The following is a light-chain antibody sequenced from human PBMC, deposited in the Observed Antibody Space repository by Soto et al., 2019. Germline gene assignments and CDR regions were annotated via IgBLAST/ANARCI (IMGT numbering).Light chain of an antibody. CDR2: SNT. V-gene: IGLV1-44*01. Sequence: QPVLTQPPSASGTPGQTIAISCSGGSSNIGSHTVNWYQQLPGTAPRLLIYSNTQRPSGVPDRFSSSKSGTSASLAISGLQSEYEGDYYCAAWDDSLNGVVFGGGTQLTVL. J-gene: IGLJ2*01. CDR1: SSNIGSHT. CDR3: AAWDDSLNGVV.